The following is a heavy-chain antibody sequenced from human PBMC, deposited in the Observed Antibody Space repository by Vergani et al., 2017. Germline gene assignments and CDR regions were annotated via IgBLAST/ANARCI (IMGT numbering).Heavy chain of an antibody. D-gene: IGHD3-10*01. Sequence: QVQLVQSGAEVKKPGASVKVSCKASGYTFTSYDINWVRQATGQGLEWMGWMNPNSGNTGYAQKFQGRVTMTRNTAISTAYMELSSLRSEDTAVYYCARDRAVRRVIKNYGMDVWGQGTTVTVSS. CDR3: ARDRAVRRVIKNYGMDV. CDR2: MNPNSGNT. CDR1: GYTFTSYD. J-gene: IGHJ6*02. V-gene: IGHV1-8*01.